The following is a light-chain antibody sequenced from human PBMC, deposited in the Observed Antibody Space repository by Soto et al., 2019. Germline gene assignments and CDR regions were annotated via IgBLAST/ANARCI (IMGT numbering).Light chain of an antibody. V-gene: IGKV3-20*01. J-gene: IGKJ4*01. CDR2: DAS. CDR3: QQYGSTPLT. CDR1: QSVRSNS. Sequence: EIVLTQSPDTLSLSPGERATLSCRASQSVRSNSLAWYQQKPGQAPRFLIYDASSRATGIPDRFSGSGSGTDFTLTISRLEPEDFAVYCCQQYGSTPLTFGGGTKVDIK.